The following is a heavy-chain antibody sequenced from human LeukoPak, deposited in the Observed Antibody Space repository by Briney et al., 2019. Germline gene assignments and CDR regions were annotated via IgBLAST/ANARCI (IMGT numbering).Heavy chain of an antibody. Sequence: PGGSLRLSCAASGFTFSSYAMSWVRQAPGKGLEWVSAISGSGGSTYYADSVKGRFTISRDNSKNTLYLQMNSLRAEDTAVYYCAKVSRAHYYGFGEGGYFDYWGQGTLVTVSS. D-gene: IGHD3-10*01. J-gene: IGHJ4*02. V-gene: IGHV3-23*01. CDR1: GFTFSSYA. CDR2: ISGSGGST. CDR3: AKVSRAHYYGFGEGGYFDY.